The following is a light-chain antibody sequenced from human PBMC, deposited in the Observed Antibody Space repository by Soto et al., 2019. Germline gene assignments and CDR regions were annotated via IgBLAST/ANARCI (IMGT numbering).Light chain of an antibody. J-gene: IGKJ4*01. CDR2: DAS. CDR1: QNIDTY. Sequence: EVVLTQSPATLSSSPGESVTLSCRASQNIDTYLAWYQQRPGQAPRLLIYDASYRAVGIPSRFSGSGSGTDFTLTISSLEPAVFAIYPCQRRRNGPLTFGGGPKVEI. V-gene: IGKV3-11*01. CDR3: QRRRNGPLT.